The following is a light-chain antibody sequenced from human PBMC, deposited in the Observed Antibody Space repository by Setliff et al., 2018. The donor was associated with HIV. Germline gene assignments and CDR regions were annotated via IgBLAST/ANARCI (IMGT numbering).Light chain of an antibody. CDR3: SSYAKSKLWV. CDR1: RNDIGNYNF. Sequence: QSVLTQPASVSGSPGQSITISCTGTRNDIGNYNFVSWYRQYPGKAPKLLIYTVGSRPSGVSHRFSGSKSGNMASLTISGLQAEDEAEYYCSSYAKSKLWVFGGGTKVTVL. V-gene: IGLV2-14*01. CDR2: TVG. J-gene: IGLJ3*02.